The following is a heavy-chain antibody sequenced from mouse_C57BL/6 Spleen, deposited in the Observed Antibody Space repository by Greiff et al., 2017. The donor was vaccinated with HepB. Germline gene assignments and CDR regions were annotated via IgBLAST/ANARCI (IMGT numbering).Heavy chain of an antibody. CDR2: ISSGGSYT. CDR1: GFTFSSYG. J-gene: IGHJ1*03. CDR3: ARLYYYGSSPWYFDV. D-gene: IGHD1-1*01. V-gene: IGHV5-6*01. Sequence: EVQVVESGGDLVKPGGSLKLSCAASGFTFSSYGMSWVRQTPDKRLEWVATISSGGSYTYYPDSVKGRFTISRDNAKNTLYLQMSSLKSEDTAMYYCARLYYYGSSPWYFDVWGTGTTVTVSS.